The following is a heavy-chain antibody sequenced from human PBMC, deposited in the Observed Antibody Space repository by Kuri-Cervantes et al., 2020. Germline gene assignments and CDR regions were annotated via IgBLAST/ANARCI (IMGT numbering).Heavy chain of an antibody. Sequence: GSLRLSCVVSGASISSSDWWSWVRQDPGKGLEWIGDISHSGTTNYNPSHMSRVTISVDKSKHHFSLGVSSVTAADTAVYYCARVETPTYVWFDSWGQGTLVTVSS. CDR3: ARVETPTYVWFDS. CDR1: GASISSSDW. V-gene: IGHV4-4*02. D-gene: IGHD5-24*01. CDR2: ISHSGTT. J-gene: IGHJ5*01.